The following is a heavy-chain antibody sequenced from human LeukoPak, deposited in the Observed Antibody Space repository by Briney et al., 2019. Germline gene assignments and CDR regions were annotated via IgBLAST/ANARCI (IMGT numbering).Heavy chain of an antibody. D-gene: IGHD3-22*01. CDR1: GDSVSSDCL. CDR3: VRRKADSSGYYYVDF. Sequence: SETLSLTCTVSGDSVSSDCLWGWVRQPPGKGLEWIGSMYHSGSTYYNPSLKSRVTISIDTSKNQFSLRLSSVTAADTAVYYCVRRKADSSGYYYVDFWGQGTLVTVSS. J-gene: IGHJ4*02. CDR2: MYHSGST. V-gene: IGHV4-38-2*02.